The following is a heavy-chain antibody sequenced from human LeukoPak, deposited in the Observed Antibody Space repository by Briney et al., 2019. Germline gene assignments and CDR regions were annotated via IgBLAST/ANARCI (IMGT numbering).Heavy chain of an antibody. Sequence: ASVKVSCKASGGTFSSYAISWVRQAPGQGLEWMGRIIPILGIASYAQKFQGRVTITADKSTSTAYMELSSLGSEDTAVYYCARGIYSSSFIWFDPWGQGTLVTVSS. CDR2: IIPILGIA. D-gene: IGHD6-13*01. V-gene: IGHV1-69*04. CDR1: GGTFSSYA. CDR3: ARGIYSSSFIWFDP. J-gene: IGHJ5*02.